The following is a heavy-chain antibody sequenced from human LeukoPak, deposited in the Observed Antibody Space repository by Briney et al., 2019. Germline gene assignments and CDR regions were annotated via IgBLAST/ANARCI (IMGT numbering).Heavy chain of an antibody. CDR3: ARDPEYYYGMDV. Sequence: ASVKVSCKASGYTFTNYAIHWVRQAPGQRLEWMGWINAGNGNTKYSQKFQGRVTITRDTSANTAYMELSSLRSEDTAVYYCARDPEYYYGMDVWGQGTTVTVSS. D-gene: IGHD1-14*01. CDR2: INAGNGNT. CDR1: GYTFTNYA. J-gene: IGHJ6*02. V-gene: IGHV1-3*01.